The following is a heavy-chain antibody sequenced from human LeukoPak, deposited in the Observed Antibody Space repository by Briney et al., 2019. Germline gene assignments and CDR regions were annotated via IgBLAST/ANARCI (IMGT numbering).Heavy chain of an antibody. D-gene: IGHD5-18*01. CDR2: IWYDGSNK. J-gene: IGHJ3*02. CDR1: GFTFSSYG. Sequence: GGSPRLSCAASGFTFSSYGMHWVRQAPGKGLEWVAVIWYDGSNKYYADSVKGRFTISRDNSKNTLYLQMNSLRAEDTAVYYCAKKIRQGFKSVNAFVIWAKGQWSPSLQ. CDR3: AKKIRQGFKSVNAFVI. V-gene: IGHV3-33*06.